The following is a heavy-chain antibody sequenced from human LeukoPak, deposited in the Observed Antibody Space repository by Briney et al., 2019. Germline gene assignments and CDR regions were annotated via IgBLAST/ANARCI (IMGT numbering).Heavy chain of an antibody. CDR1: GGSISSYY. J-gene: IGHJ4*02. CDR3: ARTRLWPTGTFDY. D-gene: IGHD5-18*01. V-gene: IGHV4-59*12. Sequence: PSETLSLTCTVSGGSISSYYWSWIRQPPGKGLEWIGYIYYSGSTNYNPSLKSRVTISVDTSKNQFSLKLSSVTAADTAVYYCARTRLWPTGTFDYWGQGTLVTVSS. CDR2: IYYSGST.